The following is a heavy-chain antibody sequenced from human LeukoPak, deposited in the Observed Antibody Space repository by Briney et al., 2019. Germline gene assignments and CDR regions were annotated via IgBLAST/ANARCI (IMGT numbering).Heavy chain of an antibody. Sequence: GASVKVSCKASGYTFTSYYMHWVRQAPGQGLEWMGWISPDNGNPNYAQKLQGRVIMTTDTSTSTAYMELRSLRSDDTAVYYCARESAWYYAFDIWGQGTMVTVSS. J-gene: IGHJ3*02. V-gene: IGHV1-18*04. CDR2: ISPDNGNP. CDR3: ARESAWYYAFDI. CDR1: GYTFTSYY. D-gene: IGHD6-19*01.